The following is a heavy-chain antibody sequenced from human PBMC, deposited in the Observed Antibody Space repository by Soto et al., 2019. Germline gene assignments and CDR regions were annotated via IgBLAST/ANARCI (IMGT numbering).Heavy chain of an antibody. V-gene: IGHV4-34*01. D-gene: IGHD6-19*01. CDR1: GGSFSGYY. Sequence: SETLSLTCAVYGGSFSGYYWSWIRQPPGKGLEWIGEINHSGSTNYNPSLKSRVTISVDTSKNQFSLKLSSVTAADTAVYYCARGKQWLVRHGGMDVWGQGTTVTVSS. CDR2: INHSGST. J-gene: IGHJ6*02. CDR3: ARGKQWLVRHGGMDV.